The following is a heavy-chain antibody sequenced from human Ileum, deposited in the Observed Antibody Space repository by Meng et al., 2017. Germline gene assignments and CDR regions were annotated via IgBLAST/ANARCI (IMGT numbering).Heavy chain of an antibody. V-gene: IGHV4-34*01. J-gene: IGHJ1*01. Sequence: PKYLSPSVAVEGGSFIGYNRSCIRQPPGKGLEWIVEIKHSGSTHYNSTLKSRVTLSLDTSNNQFSLKLSSVTAADTAVYYCSRGRYCDSRRGGYFHHWGQGTLVTVSS. CDR1: GGSFIGYN. D-gene: IGHD4-17*01. CDR2: IKHSGST. CDR3: SRGRYCDSRRGGYFHH.